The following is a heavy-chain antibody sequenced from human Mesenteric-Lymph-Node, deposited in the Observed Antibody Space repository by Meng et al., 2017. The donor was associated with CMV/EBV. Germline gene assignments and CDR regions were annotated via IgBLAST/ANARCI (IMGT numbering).Heavy chain of an antibody. J-gene: IGHJ6*02. D-gene: IGHD2-2*01. CDR2: IKSKTDGGTT. CDR1: GFTFSNAW. V-gene: IGHV3-15*01. Sequence: GESLKISCAASGFTFSNAWMSWVRQAPGKGLEWVGRIKSKTDGGTTDYAATVKGRFTISRDDSKNTLYLQMNSLKTEDTAVYYCTTVPSSRPYCSSTSCYHYYGMDVWGQGTTVTVS. CDR3: TTVPSSRPYCSSTSCYHYYGMDV.